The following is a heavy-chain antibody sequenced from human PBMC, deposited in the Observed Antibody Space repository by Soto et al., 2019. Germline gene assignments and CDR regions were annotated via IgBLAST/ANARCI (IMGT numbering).Heavy chain of an antibody. CDR1: GYSFTSYW. Sequence: PGESLKISCKGSGYSFTSYWIGWVRQMPGKGLEWMGIIYPGDSDTRYSPSFQGQVTISADKSISTAYLQWSSLKASDTAMYYCARMDVERYYDYCYYMSFWSKGTTVTVSS. V-gene: IGHV5-51*01. CDR3: ARMDVERYYDYCYYMSF. D-gene: IGHD5-12*01. CDR2: IYPGDSDT. J-gene: IGHJ6*03.